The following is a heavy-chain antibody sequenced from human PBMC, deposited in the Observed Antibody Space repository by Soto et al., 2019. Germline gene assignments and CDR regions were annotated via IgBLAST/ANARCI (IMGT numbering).Heavy chain of an antibody. V-gene: IGHV1-69*06. J-gene: IGHJ6*02. D-gene: IGHD1-26*01. CDR1: GGTFSSYA. CDR2: IIPIFGTA. CDR3: ARADSGSYCYYYYGMDV. Sequence: SVKVSCKASGGTFSSYAISWVRQAPGQGLEWMGGIIPIFGTANYAQKFQGRVTITADKSTSTAYMELSSLRSEDTAVYYCARADSGSYCYYYYGMDVWGQGTTVTVSS.